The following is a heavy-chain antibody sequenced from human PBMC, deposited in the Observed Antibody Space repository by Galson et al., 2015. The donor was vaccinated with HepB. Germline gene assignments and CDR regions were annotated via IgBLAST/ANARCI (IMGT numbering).Heavy chain of an antibody. CDR2: IIPIFGTA. D-gene: IGHD6-19*01. CDR3: ARIAVAGTWDYYYYGMDV. J-gene: IGHJ6*02. V-gene: IGHV1-69*13. Sequence: SVKVSCKASGYTFTRYGISWVRQAPGQGLEWMGGIIPIFGTANYAQKFQGRVTITADESTSTAYMELSSLRSEDTAVYYCARIAVAGTWDYYYYGMDVWGQGTTVTVSS. CDR1: GYTFTRYG.